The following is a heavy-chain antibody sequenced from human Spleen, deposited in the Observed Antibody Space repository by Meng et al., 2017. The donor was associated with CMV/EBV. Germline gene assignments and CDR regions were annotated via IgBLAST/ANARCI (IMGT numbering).Heavy chain of an antibody. V-gene: IGHV4-39*07. Sequence: GSLRLSCTVSGGSISSSSYYWGWIRQPPGKGLEWIGSIYYSGSTYYNPSLKSRVTISVDTSKNQFSLKLSSVTAADTAVYYCARGGYGDYRTMDVWGQGTTVTVSS. CDR3: ARGGYGDYRTMDV. J-gene: IGHJ6*02. CDR2: IYYSGST. D-gene: IGHD4-17*01. CDR1: GGSISSSSYY.